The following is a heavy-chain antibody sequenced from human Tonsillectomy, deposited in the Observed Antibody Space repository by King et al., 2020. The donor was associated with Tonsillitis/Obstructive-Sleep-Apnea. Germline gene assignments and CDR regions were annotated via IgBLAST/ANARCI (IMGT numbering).Heavy chain of an antibody. CDR1: GGSISSGGYS. CDR2: IYHSGST. CDR3: AREATTKYCFDY. Sequence: QLQESGSGLVKPSQTLSLTCAVSGGSISSGGYSWSWIRQPPGKGLEWIGYIYHSGSTYYNPSLKSRVTTSVDRSKNQFSLKLSSVTAADTAVYYCAREATTKYCFDYWGQGTLVTVSS. V-gene: IGHV4-30-2*01. D-gene: IGHD5-24*01. J-gene: IGHJ4*02.